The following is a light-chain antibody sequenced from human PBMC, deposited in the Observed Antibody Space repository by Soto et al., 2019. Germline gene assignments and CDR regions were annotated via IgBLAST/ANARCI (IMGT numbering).Light chain of an antibody. CDR3: QQYNNWIT. CDR1: QSVSSN. J-gene: IGKJ4*01. V-gene: IGKV3-15*01. CDR2: GAS. Sequence: EIGMTQSPATLSVSPGERATLSCSASQSVSSNLAWYQQKPGQAPRLLIYGASTRATGIPARFSGSGSGTEFTLTISSLQSEDFAVYYCQQYNNWITFGGGTKVEIK.